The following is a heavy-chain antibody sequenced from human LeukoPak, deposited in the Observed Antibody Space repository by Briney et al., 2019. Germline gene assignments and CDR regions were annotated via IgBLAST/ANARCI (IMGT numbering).Heavy chain of an antibody. CDR1: GYTFTSYG. CDR2: ISAYNGNT. J-gene: IGHJ5*02. D-gene: IGHD3-10*01. V-gene: IGHV1-18*01. CDR3: ARTVLLWFGDNWFDP. Sequence: ASVKVSCKASGYTFTSYGISWVRQAPGQGLEWMGWISAYNGNTNYAQKLQGRVTMTTDTSTSTAYMELRSLRSDDTAVYYCARTVLLWFGDNWFDPWGQGTLVTVSS.